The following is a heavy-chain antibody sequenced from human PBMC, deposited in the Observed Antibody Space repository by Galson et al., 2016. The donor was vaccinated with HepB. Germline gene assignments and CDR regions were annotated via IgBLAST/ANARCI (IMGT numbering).Heavy chain of an antibody. V-gene: IGHV3-64*01. D-gene: IGHD2-2*01. CDR3: ARSLTLYCISTTCYGNYYGKDV. CDR1: GFTFSSYA. J-gene: IGHJ6*02. Sequence: SLRLSCAASGFTFSSYAMHWVRQAPGKGLEYVSAISSNGGSTYYANSVKGRFTISRDNSKNTLYLQMGSLRAEDMAVYYCARSLTLYCISTTCYGNYYGKDVWGQGTTVTVSS. CDR2: ISSNGGST.